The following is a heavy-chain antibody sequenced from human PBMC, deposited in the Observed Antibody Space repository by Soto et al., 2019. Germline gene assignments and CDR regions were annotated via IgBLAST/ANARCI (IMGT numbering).Heavy chain of an antibody. J-gene: IGHJ6*03. CDR1: GFTFSSYA. CDR3: AKDTPQRDYGDYYYYYMDV. V-gene: IGHV3-23*01. CDR2: ISGSGGST. Sequence: GGSLRLSCAASGFTFSSYAMSWVRQAPGKGLEWVSAISGSGGSTYYADSVKGRFTISRDNSKNTLYLQMNSLRAEDTAVYYCAKDTPQRDYGDYYYYYMDVWGKGTTVTVSS. D-gene: IGHD4-17*01.